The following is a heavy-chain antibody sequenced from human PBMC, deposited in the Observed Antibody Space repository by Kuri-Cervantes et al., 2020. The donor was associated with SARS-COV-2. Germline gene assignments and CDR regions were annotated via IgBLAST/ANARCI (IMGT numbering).Heavy chain of an antibody. V-gene: IGHV4-34*01. CDR2: INHSGST. Sequence: SGSLRLSCAVYGGSFSGYYWSWIRQPPGKGLEWIGEINHSGSTNYNPSLKSRVTISVDTSKNQFSPKLSSVTAADTAVYYCARVKSVVTPGLDYWGQGTLVTVSS. CDR3: ARVKSVVTPGLDY. CDR1: GGSFSGYY. D-gene: IGHD4-23*01. J-gene: IGHJ4*02.